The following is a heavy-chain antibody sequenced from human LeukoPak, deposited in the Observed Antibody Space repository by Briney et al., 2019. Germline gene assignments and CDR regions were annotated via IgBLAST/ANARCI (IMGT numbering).Heavy chain of an antibody. D-gene: IGHD1-26*01. Sequence: SVKVSCKASGYTFTSYAMHWVRQAPGQGLEWMGGIIPIFGTANYAQKFQGRVTITADESTSTAYMELSSLRSEDTAVYYCARGGGSYLPLDYWGQGTLVTVSS. J-gene: IGHJ4*02. CDR2: IIPIFGTA. V-gene: IGHV1-69*13. CDR1: GYTFTSYA. CDR3: ARGGGSYLPLDY.